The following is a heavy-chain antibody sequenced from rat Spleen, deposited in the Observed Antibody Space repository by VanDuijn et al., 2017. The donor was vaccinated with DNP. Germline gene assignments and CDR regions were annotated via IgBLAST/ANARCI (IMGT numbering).Heavy chain of an antibody. CDR3: AKDLWYYAMDV. J-gene: IGHJ4*01. CDR2: VSYDGSST. D-gene: IGHD4-6*01. Sequence: EVQLVESGGGLVQPGRSLKLSCAASGFTFSDYYMAWVRQAPTKGLEWVASVSYDGSSTYYGDSVKGRFTISRDNAKSTLYLQMNSLRSEDTATYYCAKDLWYYAMDVWGQGTSVTVSS. V-gene: IGHV5-22*01. CDR1: GFTFSDYY.